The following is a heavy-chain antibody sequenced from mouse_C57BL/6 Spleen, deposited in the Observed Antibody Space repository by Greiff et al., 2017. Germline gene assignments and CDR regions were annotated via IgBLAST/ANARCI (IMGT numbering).Heavy chain of an antibody. Sequence: VQLQQPGAELVRPGSSVKLSCKASGYTFTSYWMHWVKQRPIQGLEWIGNIDPSDSATHYNQKFKDKATLTVDKSSSTAYMPLSSLTSEDSAVYYWGRWGIDDYVGFAYWGPGAPVTV. CDR2: IDPSDSAT. CDR1: GYTFTSYW. J-gene: IGHJ3*01. CDR3: GRWGIDDYVGFAY. D-gene: IGHD2-4*01. V-gene: IGHV1-52*01.